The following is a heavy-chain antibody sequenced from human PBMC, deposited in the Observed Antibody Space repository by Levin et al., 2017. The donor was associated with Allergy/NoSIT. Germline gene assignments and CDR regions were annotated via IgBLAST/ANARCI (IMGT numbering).Heavy chain of an antibody. CDR2: VSTYNGEK. CDR3: ARYCSGGTCSVFDY. CDR1: GYTFTNYG. D-gene: IGHD2-15*01. Sequence: GASVKVSCKASGYTFTNYGISWVRQAPGQGFEWMGWVSTYNGEKNYAQKVKDRVTMTTDTSTSTAYMELGSLRSDDTAVYYCARYCSGGTCSVFDYWGQGTLVTVSS. V-gene: IGHV1-18*01. J-gene: IGHJ4*02.